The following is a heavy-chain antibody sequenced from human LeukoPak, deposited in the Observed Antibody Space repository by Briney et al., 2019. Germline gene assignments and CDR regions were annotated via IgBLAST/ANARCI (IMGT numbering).Heavy chain of an antibody. CDR2: IYRSGSA. CDR3: ARVDPNSYWFDP. J-gene: IGHJ5*02. V-gene: IGHV4-39*02. Sequence: SETLSLTCTVSGGSISSSSYYWGWIRQPPGKGLQWIGSIYRSGSAYYTPSLKSRVTMSVDTSKNHFSLKLTSVTAADTAVFYCARVDPNSYWFDPWGQGTLVTVSS. D-gene: IGHD2/OR15-2a*01. CDR1: GGSISSSSYY.